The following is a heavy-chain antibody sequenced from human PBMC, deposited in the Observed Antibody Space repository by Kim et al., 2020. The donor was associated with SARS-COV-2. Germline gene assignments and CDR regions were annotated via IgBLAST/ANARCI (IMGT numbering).Heavy chain of an antibody. CDR2: ISYDGTNK. Sequence: GGSLRLSCAASGFSFSNYAIYWVRQAPGKGLEWVALISYDGTNKDYADSVKGRFTISRDNSKNTLYLQMNSLRVEDTAVYFCARKPTTSSWSYFFEYWG. V-gene: IGHV3-30*04. CDR1: GFSFSNYA. CDR3: ARKPTTSSWSYFFEY. D-gene: IGHD6-13*01. J-gene: IGHJ4*01.